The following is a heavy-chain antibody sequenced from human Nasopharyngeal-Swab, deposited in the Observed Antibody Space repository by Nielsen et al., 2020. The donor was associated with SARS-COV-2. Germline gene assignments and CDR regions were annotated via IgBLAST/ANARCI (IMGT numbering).Heavy chain of an antibody. CDR1: GFTFSSYA. Sequence: GGSLRLSCAASGFTFSSYAMHWVRQAPGKGLEWVAVISYDGSNKYYADSVKGRFTISRDNSKNTLYLQMNSLRAEDTAVYYCARAGSSGWYYYFDYWGQGTLVTVSS. V-gene: IGHV3-30*04. D-gene: IGHD6-19*01. CDR3: ARAGSSGWYYYFDY. CDR2: ISYDGSNK. J-gene: IGHJ4*02.